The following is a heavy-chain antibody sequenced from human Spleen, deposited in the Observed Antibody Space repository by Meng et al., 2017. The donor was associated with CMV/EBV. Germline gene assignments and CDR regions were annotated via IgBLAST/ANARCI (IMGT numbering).Heavy chain of an antibody. Sequence: ASVKVSCKASGYTFTSYGISWVGQAPGQGLEWMGWISAYNGNTKYAQKLQGRVTMTTDTSTSTAYMELRSLRSDDTAVYYCTRDQYSGSYLGEFDYWGQGTLVTVSS. CDR2: ISAYNGNT. J-gene: IGHJ4*02. D-gene: IGHD1-26*01. CDR3: TRDQYSGSYLGEFDY. V-gene: IGHV1-18*01. CDR1: GYTFTSYG.